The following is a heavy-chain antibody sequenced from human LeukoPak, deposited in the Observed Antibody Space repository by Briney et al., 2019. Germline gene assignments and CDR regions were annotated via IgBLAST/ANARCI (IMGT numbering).Heavy chain of an antibody. CDR2: MSGSGGTV. V-gene: IGHV3-11*01. Sequence: PGGSLRLSCAASGLNFSDYYMSWIRQAPGKGLEWVAYMSGSGGTVYYADSVRGRFTISLDNAKNSLNLQMNSLRAEDTAMYYCARDPEYSNSWYWYFDLWGRGTLVTVSS. CDR1: GLNFSDYY. CDR3: ARDPEYSNSWYWYFDL. D-gene: IGHD6-13*01. J-gene: IGHJ2*01.